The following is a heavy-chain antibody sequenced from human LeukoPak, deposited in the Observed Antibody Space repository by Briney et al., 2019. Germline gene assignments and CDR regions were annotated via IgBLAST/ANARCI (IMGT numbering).Heavy chain of an antibody. V-gene: IGHV4-30-4*08. CDR1: GSSISSGDYY. J-gene: IGHJ4*02. CDR3: ARRNDPYYFDY. Sequence: TSQTLSLTRTVSGSSISSGDYYWSWIRQPPGKGLEWIGYIYYSGSSFYNPSLKSRLTISVDTSKNHFSLNLSSVTAADTAVYYCARRNDPYYFDYWGQGTLVTVSS. D-gene: IGHD3-16*01. CDR2: IYYSGSS.